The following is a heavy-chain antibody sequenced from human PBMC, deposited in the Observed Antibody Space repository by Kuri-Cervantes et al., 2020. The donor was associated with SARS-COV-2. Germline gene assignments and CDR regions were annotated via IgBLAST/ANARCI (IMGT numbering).Heavy chain of an antibody. CDR2: IYHRGST. V-gene: IGHV4-38-2*01. Sequence: SETLSLTCAVSGYSISSGYYWGWIRQPPGKGLEWIGSIYHRGSTYYNPSLKSRVTISVDMSKNQFSLKLSSVTAADTAVYYCARGGYSSGWYAVDWGQGNLVTVSS. CDR1: GYSISSGYY. CDR3: ARGGYSSGWYAVD. J-gene: IGHJ4*02. D-gene: IGHD6-19*01.